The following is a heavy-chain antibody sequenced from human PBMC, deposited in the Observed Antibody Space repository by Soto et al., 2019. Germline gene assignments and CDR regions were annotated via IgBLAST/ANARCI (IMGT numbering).Heavy chain of an antibody. CDR3: ARHVGTYYFTEMDV. V-gene: IGHV1-69*12. D-gene: IGHD1-26*01. Sequence: QVQLVQSGAEVKKPGSSVKVSCKASGGTFSTYAISWVRQAPGQGLEWMGGVIPILGTTNNAQKFQGRVTITADESTGPAYMELSSLRSEDTAVYFCARHVGTYYFTEMDVWGHGTKVTVSS. CDR1: GGTFSTYA. CDR2: VIPILGTT. J-gene: IGHJ6*02.